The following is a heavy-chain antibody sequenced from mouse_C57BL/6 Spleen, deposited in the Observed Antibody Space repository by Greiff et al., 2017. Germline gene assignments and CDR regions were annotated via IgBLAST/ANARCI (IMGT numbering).Heavy chain of an antibody. D-gene: IGHD2-2*01. J-gene: IGHJ4*01. CDR3: AREAYGYGDAMDY. CDR2: IDPEDGET. CDR1: GFNITDYY. V-gene: IGHV14-2*01. Sequence: EVQLQQSGAELVKPGASVKLSCTASGFNITDYYMHWVKQRTEQGLEWIGRIDPEDGETKYAPKFQGKATITADTSSNTAYLKLSSLTSEDTAVYYCAREAYGYGDAMDYWGQGTSVTVSS.